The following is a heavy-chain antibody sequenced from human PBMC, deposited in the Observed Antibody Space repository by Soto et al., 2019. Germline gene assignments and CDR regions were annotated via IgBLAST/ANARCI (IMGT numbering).Heavy chain of an antibody. CDR3: GRDPSVLLWFGELVGGGARGDAFDI. J-gene: IGHJ3*02. D-gene: IGHD3-10*01. CDR2: ISYDGSNK. CDR1: GFTFSSYA. V-gene: IGHV3-30-3*01. Sequence: GGSVRLSCAASGFTFSSYAMHWVRQAPGKGLEWVAVISYDGSNKYYADSVKGRFTISRDNSKNTLYLQMNSLRAEDTAVYYCGRDPSVLLWFGELVGGGARGDAFDIWGQGTMVTVSS.